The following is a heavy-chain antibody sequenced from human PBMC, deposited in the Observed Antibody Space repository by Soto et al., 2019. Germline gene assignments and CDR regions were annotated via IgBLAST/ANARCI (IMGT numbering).Heavy chain of an antibody. V-gene: IGHV1-46*01. J-gene: IGHJ6*02. CDR2: INPSGVST. Sequence: ASVKVSCKASVYTFTSYYMHWVRQAPGQGLEWMGIINPSGVSTSYAQKFQGRVTMTRDTSTSTVYMELRSLRSEDTAVYYCARMEGDFWSGYWPRTRDYYYGMDVWGQGTTVTVSS. CDR3: ARMEGDFWSGYWPRTRDYYYGMDV. CDR1: VYTFTSYY. D-gene: IGHD3-3*01.